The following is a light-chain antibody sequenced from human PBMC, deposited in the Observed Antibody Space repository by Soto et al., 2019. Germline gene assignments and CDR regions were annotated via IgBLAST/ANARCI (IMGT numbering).Light chain of an antibody. CDR3: MQGTHWPPAT. V-gene: IGKV2-30*01. J-gene: IGKJ1*01. Sequence: DVVMTQSPLSLPVTLGQPASISCRSSQSLVYSDGNTYLNWFQQRPGQSPRRLIYKVSNRDSGVPDRFSGSGSGTDFTLKISRVEPEDVGVYYCMQGTHWPPATFGQGTKVEIK. CDR2: KVS. CDR1: QSLVYSDGNTY.